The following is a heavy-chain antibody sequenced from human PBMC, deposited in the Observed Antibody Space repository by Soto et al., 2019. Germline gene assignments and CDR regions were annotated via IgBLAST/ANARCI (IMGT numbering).Heavy chain of an antibody. D-gene: IGHD5-12*01. J-gene: IGHJ5*02. CDR1: GFSVSNNY. CDR3: GRGYGAISVALDP. Sequence: EVQLVESGGGLVQAGGSLRLSCAASGFSVSNNYMSWVRQAPGKGLEWVSLMYSGGGTQYADSVKGRLILSTDNSKNTLHRHMNGLRAEDTAVYDCGRGYGAISVALDPWGQGTLVTVSS. V-gene: IGHV3-66*01. CDR2: MYSGGGT.